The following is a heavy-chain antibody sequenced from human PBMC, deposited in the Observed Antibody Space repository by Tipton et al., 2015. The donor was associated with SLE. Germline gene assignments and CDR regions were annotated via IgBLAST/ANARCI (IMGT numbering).Heavy chain of an antibody. V-gene: IGHV4-34*01. CDR1: GGSFSGYY. J-gene: IGHJ4*01. D-gene: IGHD3-10*01. CDR2: SNPSENT. Sequence: AGLVKPSETLSLTCAVYGGSFSGYYRSWIRQPPGKGLEWIGESNPSENTNYNPSLKSRVTISVDTSENQLSLKLSSVTAADAAVYYCARGAKERITLVRVRPYYFDYWCQGSLVIVSS. CDR3: ARGAKERITLVRVRPYYFDY.